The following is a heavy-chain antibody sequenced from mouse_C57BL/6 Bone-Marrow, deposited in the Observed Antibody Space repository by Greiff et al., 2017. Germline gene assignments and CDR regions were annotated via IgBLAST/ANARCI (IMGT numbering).Heavy chain of an antibody. CDR3: ATITTVVATDYFDY. D-gene: IGHD1-1*01. Sequence: QVQLKESGPELVKPGASVKISCKASGYTFTDYYINWVKQRPGQGLEWIGWIFPGSGSTYYNEKFKGKATLTVDKSSSTAYMLLSSLTSEDSAVYFCATITTVVATDYFDYWGQGTTLTVSS. J-gene: IGHJ2*01. CDR2: IFPGSGST. V-gene: IGHV1-75*01. CDR1: GYTFTDYY.